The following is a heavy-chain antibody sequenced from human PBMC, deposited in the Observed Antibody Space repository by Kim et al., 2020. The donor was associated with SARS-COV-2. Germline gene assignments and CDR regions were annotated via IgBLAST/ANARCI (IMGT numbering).Heavy chain of an antibody. CDR1: GGSISSSSYY. D-gene: IGHD3-22*01. J-gene: IGHJ4*02. CDR2: IYYSGST. CDR3: QGDSSGLTVQINN. V-gene: IGHV4-39*01. Sequence: SETLSLTCTVSGGSISSSSYYWGWIRQPPGKGLEWIGSIYYSGSTYYNPSLKSRVTISVDTSKNQFSLKLSSVTAADTAVYYCQGDSSGLTVQINNWGQGTLVTVSS.